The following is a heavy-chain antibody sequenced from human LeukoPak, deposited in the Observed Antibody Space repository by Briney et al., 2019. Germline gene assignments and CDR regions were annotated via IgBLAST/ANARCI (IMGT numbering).Heavy chain of an antibody. V-gene: IGHV3-64*01. J-gene: IGHJ3*02. CDR1: GFTFSSYA. D-gene: IGHD5-18*01. CDR3: ARDGVDTAMAATDAFDI. Sequence: QAGGSLRLSCAASGFTFSSYAMHWVRQAPGKGLEYVSAISSNGGSTYYANSVKGRFTISRDNSKNTPYLQMGSLRAEDMAAYYCARDGVDTAMAATDAFDIWGQGTMVTVSS. CDR2: ISSNGGST.